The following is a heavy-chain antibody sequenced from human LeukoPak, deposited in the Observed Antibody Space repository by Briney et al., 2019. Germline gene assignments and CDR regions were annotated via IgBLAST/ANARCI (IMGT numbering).Heavy chain of an antibody. CDR3: ARGLNILDY. Sequence: SETLCLTCAIHGGSLSGNYWRWIRQPPGKGLQWIGQGTHDGVTTYNPSLKSRVTISVDTPRNQVSLKVTSLTAADTAVYYCARGLNILDYWGQGTLVTVSS. J-gene: IGHJ4*02. V-gene: IGHV4-34*01. CDR2: GTHDGVT. CDR1: GGSLSGNY.